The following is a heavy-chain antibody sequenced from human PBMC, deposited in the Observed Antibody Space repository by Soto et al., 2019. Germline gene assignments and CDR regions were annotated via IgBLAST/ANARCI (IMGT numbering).Heavy chain of an antibody. J-gene: IGHJ4*02. CDR3: ATSLWFGTQPEI. D-gene: IGHD3-10*01. Sequence: SETLSLTCGVYDGSFSNNYWTWFRQPPGKGLEWIGEISPSGTTKYIPPLKSRVTISPDTSKMHSSLKVTSVTAADTAVYYCATSLWFGTQPEIWGQGTLVTVSS. V-gene: IGHV4-34*01. CDR2: ISPSGTT. CDR1: DGSFSNNY.